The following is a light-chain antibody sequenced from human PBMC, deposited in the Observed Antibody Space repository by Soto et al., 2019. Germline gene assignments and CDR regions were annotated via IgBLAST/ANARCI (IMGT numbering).Light chain of an antibody. CDR2: DVS. CDR3: SSYTRSRTRV. V-gene: IGLV2-14*03. J-gene: IGLJ1*01. CDR1: SSDVGAYNY. Sequence: QSALTQPASVSGSPGQSITISCTGTSSDVGAYNYVSWYQQHPGKAPRLMIYDVSNRPSGISNRFSGSKSGNTASLTISGRQADDEADYYCSSYTRSRTRVFGTGTKVTVL.